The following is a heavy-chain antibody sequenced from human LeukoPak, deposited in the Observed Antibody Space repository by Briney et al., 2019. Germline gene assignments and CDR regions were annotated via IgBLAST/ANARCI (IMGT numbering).Heavy chain of an antibody. J-gene: IGHJ4*02. CDR1: GGTFNSYA. V-gene: IGHV1-69*05. Sequence: ASVKVSCEASGGTFNSYAISWVRQAPGQGLEWMGGIIPIFGTANYAQKFQGRVTITTDESTSTAYMELSSLRSEDTAVYYCAIHSSGWGRVYWGQGTLVTVSS. D-gene: IGHD6-19*01. CDR3: AIHSSGWGRVY. CDR2: IIPIFGTA.